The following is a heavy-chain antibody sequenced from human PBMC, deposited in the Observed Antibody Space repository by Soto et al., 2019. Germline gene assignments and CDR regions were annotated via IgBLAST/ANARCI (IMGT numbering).Heavy chain of an antibody. D-gene: IGHD3-22*01. J-gene: IGHJ4*02. CDR3: ARQSDSRPIDLIDY. CDR1: LFTFSGYV. V-gene: IGHV3-33*01. CDR2: IWYDGSNE. Sequence: PGGSLRLSIAASLFTFSGYVKHWVRQAPGKGLEWVALIWYDGSNEYYASSVKGRLTSSRDNSKNTLYLQMNSLRADDTAVYYCARQSDSRPIDLIDYWGQGTLVTVSS.